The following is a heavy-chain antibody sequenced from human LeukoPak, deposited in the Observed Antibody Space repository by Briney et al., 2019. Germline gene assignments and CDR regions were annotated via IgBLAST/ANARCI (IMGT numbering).Heavy chain of an antibody. CDR1: GFTFSSYE. D-gene: IGHD6-13*01. CDR3: ARIVAAAGTIDY. J-gene: IGHJ4*02. Sequence: GGSLRLSCAASGFTFSSYEMNWVRQAPGKGLEWVSYISSSGSTIYYADSEKGRFTISRDNAKNSLYLQMNSLRAEDTAFYHCARIVAAAGTIDYWGQGTLVSVSS. V-gene: IGHV3-48*03. CDR2: ISSSGSTI.